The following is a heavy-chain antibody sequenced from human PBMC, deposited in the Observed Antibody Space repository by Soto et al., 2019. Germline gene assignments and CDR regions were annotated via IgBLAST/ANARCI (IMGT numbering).Heavy chain of an antibody. CDR2: ISYDGSNK. V-gene: IGHV3-30*18. J-gene: IGHJ4*02. CDR1: GFTFSSYG. CDR3: AKDRGSSSWYVY. Sequence: SLRLSCAASGFTFSSYGMHWVRQAPGKGLEWVAVISYDGSNKYYADSVKGRFTISRDNSKNTLYLQMNSLRAEDTAVYYCAKDRGSSSWYVYWGQGTLVTVS. D-gene: IGHD6-13*01.